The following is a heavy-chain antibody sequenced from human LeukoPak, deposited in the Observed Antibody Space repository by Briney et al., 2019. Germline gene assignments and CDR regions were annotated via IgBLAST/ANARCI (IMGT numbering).Heavy chain of an antibody. J-gene: IGHJ4*02. D-gene: IGHD6-19*01. CDR2: ISSSSSYI. CDR1: GFTFSSYS. V-gene: IGHV3-21*01. Sequence: GGSLRLSCAASGFTFSSYSMNWVRQAPGKGLEWVSSISSSSSYIYYADSVKGRFTISRDNAKNSLYLQMNSLRAEDTAVYYCARVPSSGWYGFDYWGQGTLVTVSS. CDR3: ARVPSSGWYGFDY.